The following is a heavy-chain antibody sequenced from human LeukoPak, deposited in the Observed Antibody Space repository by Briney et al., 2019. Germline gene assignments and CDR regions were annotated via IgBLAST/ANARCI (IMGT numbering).Heavy chain of an antibody. CDR1: GGSISSYY. CDR2: IYYSGST. Sequence: PSETLSLTCTVSGGSISSYYWSWIRQPPGKGLEWIGYIYYSGSTNYNPSLKGRVTISVDTSKNQFSLKLSSVTAADTAVYYCARALAITGTTGHWFDPWGQGTLVTVSS. J-gene: IGHJ5*02. D-gene: IGHD1-20*01. V-gene: IGHV4-59*01. CDR3: ARALAITGTTGHWFDP.